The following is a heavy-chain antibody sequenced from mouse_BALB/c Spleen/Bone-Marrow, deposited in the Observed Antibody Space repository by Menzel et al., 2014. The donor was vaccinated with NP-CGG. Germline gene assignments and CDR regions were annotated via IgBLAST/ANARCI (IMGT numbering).Heavy chain of an antibody. D-gene: IGHD2-2*01. V-gene: IGHV7-1*02. CDR1: GFTFSDFY. Sequence: DVHLVESGGGLVQPGGSLRLSCATSGFTFSDFYMEWVRQPPGKRLEWIAASRNKANDYTTEYSASVKGRFIVSRDTSQSILYLQMNALRAEDTAIYYCARDSYGSAWFAYWVKGTLVPFSA. CDR3: ARDSYGSAWFAY. J-gene: IGHJ3*01. CDR2: SRNKANDYTT.